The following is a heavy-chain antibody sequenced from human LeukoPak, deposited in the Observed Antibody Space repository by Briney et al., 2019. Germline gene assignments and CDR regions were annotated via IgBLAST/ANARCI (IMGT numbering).Heavy chain of an antibody. CDR2: IRSKAHGGTT. V-gene: IGHV3-49*03. Sequence: GGSLRLSCTASGFTFGDYAMSWFRQAPGKGLEWVGFIRSKAHGGTTEYAASVKGRFTISRDDSKSIAYLQMNSLKTDDTAVYYCSRDGGYYDSSDYWGQGTLVTVSS. D-gene: IGHD3-22*01. J-gene: IGHJ4*02. CDR3: SRDGGYYDSSDY. CDR1: GFTFGDYA.